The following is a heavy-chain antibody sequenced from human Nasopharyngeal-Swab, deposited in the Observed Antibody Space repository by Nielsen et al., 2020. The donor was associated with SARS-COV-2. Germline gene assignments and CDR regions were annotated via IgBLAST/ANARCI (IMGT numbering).Heavy chain of an antibody. J-gene: IGHJ4*02. Sequence: WIRQPPGKGLEWVAVKSYDGSNKYYADSVKGRFTISRDNFKNTLYLQMNSLRAEDTAVYYCAKGGWYPDYWGQGTLVTVSS. CDR2: KSYDGSNK. CDR3: AKGGWYPDY. V-gene: IGHV3-30*18. D-gene: IGHD2-15*01.